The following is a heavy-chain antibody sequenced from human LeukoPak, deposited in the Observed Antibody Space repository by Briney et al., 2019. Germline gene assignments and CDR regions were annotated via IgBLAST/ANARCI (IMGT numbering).Heavy chain of an antibody. CDR2: IIPIFGTA. V-gene: IGHV1-69*13. J-gene: IGHJ4*02. CDR3: ARDRSGSYLPYYFDY. Sequence: GASVKVSCKASGYTFTNYAISWVRQAPGQGLEWMGGIIPIFGTANYAQKFQGRVTITADESTSTAYMELSSLRSEDTAVYYCARDRSGSYLPYYFDYWGQGTLVTVSS. CDR1: GYTFTNYA. D-gene: IGHD1-26*01.